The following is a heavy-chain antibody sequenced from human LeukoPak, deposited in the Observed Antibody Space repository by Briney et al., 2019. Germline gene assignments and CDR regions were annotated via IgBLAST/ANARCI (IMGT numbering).Heavy chain of an antibody. Sequence: PGGSLRLSCAASGFTFSSYAMSWVRQAPGKGLEWVSTISGSGAGTFYADSVKGRFTISRDNSKNTLSLQMNSLRAEDTAVYYCAKAVLLWFGEFLHFDFWGQGTPVTVSS. J-gene: IGHJ4*02. CDR2: ISGSGAGT. D-gene: IGHD3-10*01. V-gene: IGHV3-23*01. CDR3: AKAVLLWFGEFLHFDF. CDR1: GFTFSSYA.